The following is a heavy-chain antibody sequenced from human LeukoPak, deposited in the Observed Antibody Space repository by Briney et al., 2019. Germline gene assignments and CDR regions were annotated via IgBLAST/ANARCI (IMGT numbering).Heavy chain of an antibody. CDR2: IRSTANGYAT. CDR1: GFTFSGSA. CDR3: TGNYYGSGSYADFDY. V-gene: IGHV3-73*01. Sequence: GGSLRLSCAASGFTFSGSALHWVRQASGKGREGVGRIRSTANGYATAYAPSVKGRFTISRDDSKNTAYLQMDSLKTEDTAVYYCTGNYYGSGSYADFDYWGQGTLVTVSS. J-gene: IGHJ4*02. D-gene: IGHD3-10*01.